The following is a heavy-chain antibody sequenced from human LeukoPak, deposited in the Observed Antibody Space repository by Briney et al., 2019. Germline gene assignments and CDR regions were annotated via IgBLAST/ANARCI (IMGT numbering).Heavy chain of an antibody. CDR1: GGSFSGYY. D-gene: IGHD3-10*01. CDR2: INHSGST. J-gene: IGHJ4*02. Sequence: SETLSLTCAVYGGSFSGYYWSWIRQPPGKGLEWIGEINHSGSTNYNPSLKSRVTISVDTPKNQFSLKLSSVTAADTAVYYCARGYYGSGSYPDFDYWGQGTLVTVSS. CDR3: ARGYYGSGSYPDFDY. V-gene: IGHV4-34*01.